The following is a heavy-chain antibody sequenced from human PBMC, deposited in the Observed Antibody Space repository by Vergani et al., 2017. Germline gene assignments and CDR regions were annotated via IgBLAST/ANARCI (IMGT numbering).Heavy chain of an antibody. CDR1: GGTFSSYA. J-gene: IGHJ4*02. D-gene: IGHD3-10*01. CDR3: ARCYYGSVSYFDY. CDR2: IIPILGIA. V-gene: IGHV1-69*04. Sequence: QVQLVQSGAEVKKPGASVKVSCKASGGTFSSYAISWVRQAPGQGLEWMGRIIPILGIANYAQKFQGRVTITADKSTSTAYMELSSLRSEDTAVYYCARCYYGSVSYFDYWGQGTLVTVSS.